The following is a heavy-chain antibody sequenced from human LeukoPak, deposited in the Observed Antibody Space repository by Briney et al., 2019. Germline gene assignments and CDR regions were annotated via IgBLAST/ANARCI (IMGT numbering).Heavy chain of an antibody. CDR3: STTRNVAVAGSD. Sequence: GGSLRLSCAASGFTFSSYWMTWVRQAPGKGPEWVANIKGDGSQRYYVDSVKGRFTISRDNAKNSLYLQMNSLRAEDTAVYYCSTTRNVAVAGSDWGQGTLVTVSS. CDR1: GFTFSSYW. D-gene: IGHD6-13*01. CDR2: IKGDGSQR. J-gene: IGHJ4*02. V-gene: IGHV3-7*01.